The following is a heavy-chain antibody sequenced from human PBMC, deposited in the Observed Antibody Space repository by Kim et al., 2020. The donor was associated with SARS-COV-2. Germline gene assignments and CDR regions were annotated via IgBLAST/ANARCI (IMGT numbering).Heavy chain of an antibody. V-gene: IGHV3-21*04. CDR3: ASALLYGSGSIYYYGMDV. J-gene: IGHJ6*02. D-gene: IGHD3-10*01. CDR1: GFTFSSYS. Sequence: GGSLRLSCAASGFTFSSYSMNWVRQAPGKGLEWVSSISSSSSYIYYADSVKGRFTISRDNAKNSLYLQMNSLRAEDTAVYYCASALLYGSGSIYYYGMDVWGQGTTVTVSS. CDR2: ISSSSSYI.